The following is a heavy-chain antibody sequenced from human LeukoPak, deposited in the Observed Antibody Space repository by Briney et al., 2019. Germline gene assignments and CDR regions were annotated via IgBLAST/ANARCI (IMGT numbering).Heavy chain of an antibody. D-gene: IGHD2-15*01. V-gene: IGHV3-11*01. CDR2: ISSSGSTI. CDR1: GFTFSDYY. J-gene: IGHJ3*02. Sequence: PGGSLRLSCAASGFTFSDYYMSWIRQAPGKGLEWVSYISSSGSTIYYADSVKGRFTISRDNAKNSLYLQMNSLRAEDTAVYYCASDIVVVVAALDDAAFDIWGQGTMVTVSS. CDR3: ASDIVVVVAALDDAAFDI.